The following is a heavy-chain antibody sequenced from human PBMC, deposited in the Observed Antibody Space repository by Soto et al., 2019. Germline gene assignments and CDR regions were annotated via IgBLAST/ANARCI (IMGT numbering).Heavy chain of an antibody. Sequence: EVQGLESGGGLVQPGGSLRLSCVASGFTFRTYAMNWVRQAPGKGLEWVSGISGSGSDRYYADSVRGRFTISRDNSNNTLNLQMDSLRAEYTAIYYCTKTPRSYYSYMDVWGKGTTVTVSS. J-gene: IGHJ6*03. CDR2: ISGSGSDR. CDR3: TKTPRSYYSYMDV. V-gene: IGHV3-23*01. D-gene: IGHD3-10*01. CDR1: GFTFRTYA.